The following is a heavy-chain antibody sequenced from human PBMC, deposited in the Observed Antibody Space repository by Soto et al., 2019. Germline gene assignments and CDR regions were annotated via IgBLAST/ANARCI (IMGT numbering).Heavy chain of an antibody. CDR2: IDPSDSYT. D-gene: IGHD1-26*01. CDR3: SRLLGWEPISRGEI. J-gene: IGHJ3*02. V-gene: IGHV5-10-1*01. Sequence: PGESLKSSCQGSGYSFTSYWISWVRQMPGKVLEWMGRIDPSDSYTNYSPSFQGHVTISADKSISTAYLQWSSLRASDTAIYYCSRLLGWEPISRGEIWGDGTIVTVS. CDR1: GYSFTSYW.